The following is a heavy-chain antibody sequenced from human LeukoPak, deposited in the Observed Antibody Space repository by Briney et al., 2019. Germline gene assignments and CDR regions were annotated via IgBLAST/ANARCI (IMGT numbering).Heavy chain of an antibody. D-gene: IGHD5-18*01. CDR1: GFTFSSYW. V-gene: IGHV3-20*04. CDR2: INWNGGST. J-gene: IGHJ6*03. Sequence: GGSLRLSCVASGFTFSSYWMNWVRQAPGKGLEWVSGINWNGGSTGYADSVKGRFTISRDNAKNSLYLQMNSLRAEDTALYYCARGYSYGYIVYYYYYMDVWGKGTTVTVSS. CDR3: ARGYSYGYIVYYYYYMDV.